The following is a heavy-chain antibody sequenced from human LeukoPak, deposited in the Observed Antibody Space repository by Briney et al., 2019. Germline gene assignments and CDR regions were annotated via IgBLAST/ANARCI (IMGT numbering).Heavy chain of an antibody. J-gene: IGHJ5*02. V-gene: IGHV3-23*01. CDR3: AKDLLGRFDP. CDR2: INSGKT. Sequence: GGSLRLSCAASGFTFSSYAMSWVRQAPGKGLEWVSAINSGKTYYADSVKGRFTISRDNSKNTLYLQMSSLRAEDTAIYYCAKDLLGRFDPWGQGTLVTVSS. D-gene: IGHD1-14*01. CDR1: GFTFSSYA.